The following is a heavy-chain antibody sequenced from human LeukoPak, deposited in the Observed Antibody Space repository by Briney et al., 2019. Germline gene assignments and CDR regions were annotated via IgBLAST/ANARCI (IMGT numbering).Heavy chain of an antibody. D-gene: IGHD2-2*01. J-gene: IGHJ6*02. CDR3: ARGRPRCSSTSCYAANGGMDV. CDR2: INHSGST. V-gene: IGHV4-34*01. Sequence: SETLSLTCTVSGGSISSYYWSWIRQPPGKGLEWIGEINHSGSTNYNPSLKSRVTISVDTSKNQFSLKLSSVTAADTAVYYCARGRPRCSSTSCYAANGGMDVWGQGTTVTVSS. CDR1: GGSISSYY.